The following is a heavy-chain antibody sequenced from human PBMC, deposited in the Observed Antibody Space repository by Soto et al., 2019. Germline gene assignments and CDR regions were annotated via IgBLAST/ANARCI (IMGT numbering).Heavy chain of an antibody. CDR2: FNPTSGST. V-gene: IGHV1-46*01. J-gene: IGHJ4*02. CDR3: ARDLAAGDY. Sequence: QVQLVQSGAEVKKPGASLKLSCKASGYTFINYYIHWVRQAPGQGLEWMGIFNPTSGSTNYAQKFQGRVTLTMDTSTRTVYMELSRLRFDDTAVYYCARDLAAGDYWCQGTLVTFSS. D-gene: IGHD6-13*01. CDR1: GYTFINYY.